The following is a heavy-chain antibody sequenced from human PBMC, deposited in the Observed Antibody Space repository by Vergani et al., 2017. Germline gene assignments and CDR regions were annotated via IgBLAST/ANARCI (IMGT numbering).Heavy chain of an antibody. CDR1: GFTFSSYG. V-gene: IGHV3-33*01. D-gene: IGHD6-25*01. Sequence: QVQLVESGGGVVQPGRSLRLSCAASGFTFSSYGMHWVRQAPGKGLEWVAVIWYDGSNKYYADSVKGRFTISRDNSKNTLYLQMNSLRAEDTAVYYCARGGREQRAPGGYWGQGTLVTVSS. CDR3: ARGGREQRAPGGY. CDR2: IWYDGSNK. J-gene: IGHJ4*02.